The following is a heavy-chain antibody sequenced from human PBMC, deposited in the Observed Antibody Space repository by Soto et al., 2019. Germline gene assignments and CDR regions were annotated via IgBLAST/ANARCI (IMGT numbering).Heavy chain of an antibody. D-gene: IGHD5-18*01. CDR3: AKDRSAANTAMVAYYFDY. CDR1: GFTFSNYG. CDR2: ISYDGSNK. Sequence: QVQLVESGGGVVQPGRSLRLSCAASGFTFSNYGMHWVRQAPVKGLEWVAVISYDGSNKYYADSVKGRFTISRDKSKNTLYLQMNSLRSEDTAVYYCAKDRSAANTAMVAYYFDYWGQGTLVTVSS. J-gene: IGHJ4*02. V-gene: IGHV3-30*18.